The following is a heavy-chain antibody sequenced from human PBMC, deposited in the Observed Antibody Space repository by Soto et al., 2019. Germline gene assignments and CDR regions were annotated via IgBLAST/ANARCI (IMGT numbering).Heavy chain of an antibody. D-gene: IGHD2-2*01. V-gene: IGHV3-53*02. CDR1: GFTVSNTY. J-gene: IGHJ5*02. CDR2: IYTAGGT. CDR3: ARALPVAKGGFDP. Sequence: EVQLVATGGGLIQPGGSLSLSCAASGFTVSNTYMTWVRQPPGKGLECVSVIYTAGGTNYADSVKGRFIISRDNPKNTLYLQMNSLRAEDTAVYYCARALPVAKGGFDPWGQGTLVTVSS.